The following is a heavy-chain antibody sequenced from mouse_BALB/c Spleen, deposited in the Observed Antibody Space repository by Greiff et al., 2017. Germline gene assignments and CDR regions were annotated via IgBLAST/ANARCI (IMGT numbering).Heavy chain of an antibody. CDR2: ISSGGGST. CDR3: ARHPQIFYYGYDYYFDY. J-gene: IGHJ2*01. V-gene: IGHV5-12-1*01. D-gene: IGHD2-2*01. CDR1: GFAFSSYD. Sequence: EVKLMESGGGLVKPGGSLKLSCAASGFAFSSYDMSWVRQTPEKRLEWVAYISSGGGSTYYPDTVKGRFTISRDNAKNTLYLQMSSLKSEDTAMYYCARHPQIFYYGYDYYFDYGGQGTTLTVSS.